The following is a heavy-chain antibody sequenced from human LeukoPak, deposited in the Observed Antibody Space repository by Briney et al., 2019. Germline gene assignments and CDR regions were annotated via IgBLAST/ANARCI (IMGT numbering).Heavy chain of an antibody. CDR1: GFTFSSYW. Sequence: GGSLRLSCAASGFTFSSYWMSWVRQAPGKGLEWVANIKQDGSEKYYVDSAKGRFTISRDNAKNSLYLQMNSLRAEDTAVYYCASAAQYSSGWYGPYYYYMDVWGKGTTVTVSS. V-gene: IGHV3-7*01. D-gene: IGHD6-19*01. CDR3: ASAAQYSSGWYGPYYYYMDV. J-gene: IGHJ6*03. CDR2: IKQDGSEK.